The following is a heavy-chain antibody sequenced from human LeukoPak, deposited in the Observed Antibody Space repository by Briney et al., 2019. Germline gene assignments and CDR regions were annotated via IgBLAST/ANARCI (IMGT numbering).Heavy chain of an antibody. CDR3: ARGYHYMDV. J-gene: IGHJ6*03. V-gene: IGHV4-59*01. Sequence: PSETLSLTCTVSGGSISRYYWSWIRQPPGKGLEWIAYIYYSGSTNCNPSLKSRVTISVDTSKNQFSLKLSSVTGADTAVYYCARGYHYMDVWGKGTTVTVSS. CDR1: GGSISRYY. CDR2: IYYSGST.